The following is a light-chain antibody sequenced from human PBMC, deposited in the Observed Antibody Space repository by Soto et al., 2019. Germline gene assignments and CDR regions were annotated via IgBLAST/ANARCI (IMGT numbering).Light chain of an antibody. J-gene: IGKJ1*01. CDR2: GAS. CDR1: QSVSSY. V-gene: IGKV3-15*01. Sequence: TQYKTTLSLSPGERATLSCRASQSVSSYLAWYQQKPGQAPRLLIYGASTRATGIPARFSGSGSGTEFTLTISSLQSEDFAVYYCQQYNNWPPWTFGQGTNVAIK. CDR3: QQYNNWPPWT.